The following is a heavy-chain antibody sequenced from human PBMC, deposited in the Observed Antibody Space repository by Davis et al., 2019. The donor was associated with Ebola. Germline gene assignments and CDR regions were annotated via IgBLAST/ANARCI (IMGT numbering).Heavy chain of an antibody. CDR1: GFTFSSYS. D-gene: IGHD3-22*01. CDR2: ISSSSSYI. J-gene: IGHJ3*02. CDR3: AREALSFTMIVPADAFDI. Sequence: GESLKISCAASGFTFSSYSMIWVRQAPGKGLEWVSSISSSSSYIYYADSVKGRFTISRDNAKNSLYLQMNSLRAEDTAVYYCAREALSFTMIVPADAFDIWGQGTMVTVSS. V-gene: IGHV3-21*01.